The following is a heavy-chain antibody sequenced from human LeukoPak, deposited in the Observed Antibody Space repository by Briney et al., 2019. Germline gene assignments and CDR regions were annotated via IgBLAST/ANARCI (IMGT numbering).Heavy chain of an antibody. Sequence: SETLSLTCTVSGGSVSSTTYYWSWIRQPPGKGLEWIASINYSGSTYYNPSLKSRVTISVDTSENQFSLKLSSVTAADTAVYYCASGAYSGYDFLFDYWGQGTLVTVSS. D-gene: IGHD5-12*01. CDR1: GGSVSSTTYY. CDR2: INYSGST. V-gene: IGHV4-39*01. J-gene: IGHJ4*02. CDR3: ASGAYSGYDFLFDY.